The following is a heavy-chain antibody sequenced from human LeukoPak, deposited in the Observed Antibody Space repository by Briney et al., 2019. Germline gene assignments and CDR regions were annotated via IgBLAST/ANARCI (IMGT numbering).Heavy chain of an antibody. V-gene: IGHV3-30*18. CDR3: AKGPSGWYSAFDY. Sequence: PGGSLGLSCAASGFTFSSYGMHWVRQAPGKGLEWVAVISYDGSNKYYADSVKGRFTISRDNSKNTLYLQMNSLRAEDTAVYYCAKGPSGWYSAFDYWGQGTLVTVSS. CDR2: ISYDGSNK. J-gene: IGHJ4*02. CDR1: GFTFSSYG. D-gene: IGHD6-19*01.